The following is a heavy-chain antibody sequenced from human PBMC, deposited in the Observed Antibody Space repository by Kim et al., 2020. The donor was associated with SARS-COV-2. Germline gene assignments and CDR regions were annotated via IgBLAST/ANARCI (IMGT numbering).Heavy chain of an antibody. V-gene: IGHV4-39*01. Sequence: SETLSLTCTVSGGSISSSSYYWGWIRQPPGKGLEWIGSIYYSGSTYYNPSLKSRVTISVDTSKNQFSLKLNPVTAADTAVYYCAGAGTRYYYGSGSYYGFDYWGQGTLVTVSS. D-gene: IGHD3-10*01. J-gene: IGHJ4*02. CDR1: GGSISSSSYY. CDR3: AGAGTRYYYGSGSYYGFDY. CDR2: IYYSGST.